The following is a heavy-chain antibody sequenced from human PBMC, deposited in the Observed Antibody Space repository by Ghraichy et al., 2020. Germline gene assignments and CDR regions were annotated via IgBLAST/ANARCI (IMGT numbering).Heavy chain of an antibody. D-gene: IGHD4-11*01. CDR3: ARGSTVTTGVDY. Sequence: GGSLRLSCAASGFTFNSYTMNWVRQTPGKGLEWVASISSNSSHIYYADSVKGRFTISRDNTKNSMYLQMNSLRPEDTAVYYCARGSTVTTGVDYWGQGTLVTVSS. J-gene: IGHJ4*02. CDR2: ISSNSSHI. CDR1: GFTFNSYT. V-gene: IGHV3-21*01.